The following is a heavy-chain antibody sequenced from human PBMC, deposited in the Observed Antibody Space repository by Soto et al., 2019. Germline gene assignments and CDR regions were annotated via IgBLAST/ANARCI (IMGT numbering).Heavy chain of an antibody. CDR2: ISTSGQSI. Sequence: SLRLSCVGSGFTFSPHKMNWVRQAPGKGLEWVSSISTSGQSINYADSVKGRFTISRDNAKNSLSLQMNSLRAEDTGVYYCARELPVDPDDYAFHFFDYWGHGTLVTGSS. J-gene: IGHJ4*01. CDR3: ARELPVDPDDYAFHFFDY. D-gene: IGHD3-16*01. CDR1: GFTFSPHK. V-gene: IGHV3-21*06.